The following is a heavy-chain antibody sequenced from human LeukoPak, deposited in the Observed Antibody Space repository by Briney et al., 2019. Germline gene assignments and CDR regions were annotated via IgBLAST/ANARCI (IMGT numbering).Heavy chain of an antibody. V-gene: IGHV5-51*01. CDR3: ARDNYDILTGPPDY. CDR1: GYSFTSYW. Sequence: GKSLKISCKGSGYSFTSYWIGWVRQMPGKGLEWMGIIYPGDSDTRYSPSFQGQVTISADKSISTAYLQWSSLKASDTAMYYCARDNYDILTGPPDYWGQGTLLTVSS. J-gene: IGHJ4*02. D-gene: IGHD3-9*01. CDR2: IYPGDSDT.